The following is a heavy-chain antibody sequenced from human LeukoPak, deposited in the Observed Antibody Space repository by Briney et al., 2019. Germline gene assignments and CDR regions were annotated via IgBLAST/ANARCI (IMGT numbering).Heavy chain of an antibody. CDR1: GYTFTSYD. J-gene: IGHJ5*02. D-gene: IGHD3-9*01. V-gene: IGHV1-8*01. Sequence: ASVKVSCKASGYTFTSYDINWVRQATGQGLEWMGWMNLNSGNTGYAHKFQGRVTMTRNTSISTAYMELSSLRSEDTAVYYCARRPELRRSPTLRYGPTVWFDPWGQGTLVTVSS. CDR2: MNLNSGNT. CDR3: ARRPELRRSPTLRYGPTVWFDP.